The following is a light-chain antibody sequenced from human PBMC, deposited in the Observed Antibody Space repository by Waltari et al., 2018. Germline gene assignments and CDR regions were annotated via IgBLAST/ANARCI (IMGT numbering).Light chain of an antibody. V-gene: IGKV2-30*02. Sequence: DVVMTQSPLSLSVTLGQAASISCKSSQTLIHSDGNTYLNWFQQKPGQSPRRLIYKISRRESGVPDRFSGSGSGTEFTLRISRVEAEDVGCYYCSQTTQWPRTFGQGTKVEV. J-gene: IGKJ1*01. CDR3: SQTTQWPRT. CDR1: QTLIHSDGNTY. CDR2: KIS.